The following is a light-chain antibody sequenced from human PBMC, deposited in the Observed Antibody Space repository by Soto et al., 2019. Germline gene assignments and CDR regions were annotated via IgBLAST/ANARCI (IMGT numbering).Light chain of an antibody. Sequence: EIVLTQSPGTLSLSPGERATLSCRASQSVSSAYLAWYQQIPGQAPRHLIYGASSKATGIPDRFSGSGSGTDFTLTIRGLEPEDFAVYYCQQSGSSFYTFGQGTKLEIK. CDR2: GAS. V-gene: IGKV3-20*01. CDR3: QQSGSSFYT. J-gene: IGKJ2*01. CDR1: QSVSSAY.